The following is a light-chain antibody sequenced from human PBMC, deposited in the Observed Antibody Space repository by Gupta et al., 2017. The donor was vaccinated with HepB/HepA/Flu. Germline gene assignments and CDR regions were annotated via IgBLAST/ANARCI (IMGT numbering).Light chain of an antibody. CDR1: QRISFD. V-gene: IGKV3-15*01. Sequence: DIVLTQSPGTLSVSPGERATLSCRASQRISFDLPWYQQKPGQSPRILIYGASTRAAGVPARFRGSGSGTDFTLTITSLQSEDFAIYYCQQYNLGGTFGPGTRVDIK. CDR3: QQYNLGGT. J-gene: IGKJ1*01. CDR2: GAS.